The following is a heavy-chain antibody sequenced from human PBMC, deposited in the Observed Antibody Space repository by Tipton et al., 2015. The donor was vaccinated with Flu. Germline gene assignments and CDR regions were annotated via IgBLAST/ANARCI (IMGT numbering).Heavy chain of an antibody. CDR1: GFTFSSYE. J-gene: IGHJ4*02. CDR2: ISSSGNTI. V-gene: IGHV3-48*03. CDR3: ATLTGDDY. D-gene: IGHD7-27*01. Sequence: SLRLSCAASGFTFSSYEMNWVRQAPGEGMEWVSYISSSGNTISYADSVRGRFTISRDNTKKSLSLQLNSLRAEDTAIYYCATLTGDDYWGQGILVTVSS.